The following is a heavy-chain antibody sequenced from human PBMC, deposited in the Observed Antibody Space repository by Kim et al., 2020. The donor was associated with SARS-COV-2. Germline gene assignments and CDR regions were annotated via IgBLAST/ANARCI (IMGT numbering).Heavy chain of an antibody. D-gene: IGHD3-9*01. CDR1: GFTFSSYA. V-gene: IGHV3-23*01. Sequence: GGSLRLSCAASGFTFSSYAMSWVRQAPWKGLEWVSAISGSGGSTYYADSVKGRFTISRDNSKNTLYLQMNSLRAEDTAVYYCAKDSRADILTGYYMGIDYWGQGTLVTVSS. CDR2: ISGSGGST. J-gene: IGHJ4*02. CDR3: AKDSRADILTGYYMGIDY.